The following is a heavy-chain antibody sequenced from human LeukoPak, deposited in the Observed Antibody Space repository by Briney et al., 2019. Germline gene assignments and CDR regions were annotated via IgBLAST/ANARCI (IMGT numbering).Heavy chain of an antibody. Sequence: GGSLRLSCAASEFTFSSYWMTWVRQAPGKGLEWVADIKQDGSEKYYVDSVKGRFTISRDNAKNSLYLQMNSLRAEDTAVYCCAREWYFWSGYPHYYMDVWGKGTTVTVSS. CDR2: IKQDGSEK. CDR1: EFTFSSYW. V-gene: IGHV3-7*01. CDR3: AREWYFWSGYPHYYMDV. J-gene: IGHJ6*03. D-gene: IGHD3-3*01.